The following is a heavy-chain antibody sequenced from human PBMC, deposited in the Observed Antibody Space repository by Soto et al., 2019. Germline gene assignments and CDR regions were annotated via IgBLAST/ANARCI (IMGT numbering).Heavy chain of an antibody. CDR2: IYYSGST. J-gene: IGHJ6*02. D-gene: IGHD3-10*02. CDR3: AKSRIQLWSGSLDGMDV. Sequence: SVTRCLTSSACGRAIRRYYWIWIRQTPGKGLEWIGYIYYSGSTNYNPSLKSRVTISVDTSKNQFSLKLSSVTAADTAVYYCAKSRIQLWSGSLDGMDVWGQGTTVS. CDR1: GRAIRRYY. V-gene: IGHV4-59*01.